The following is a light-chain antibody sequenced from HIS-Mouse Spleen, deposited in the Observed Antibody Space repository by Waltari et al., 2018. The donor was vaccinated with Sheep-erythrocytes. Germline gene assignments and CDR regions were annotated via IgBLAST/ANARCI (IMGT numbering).Light chain of an antibody. V-gene: IGLV2-11*01. Sequence: QSALTQPRSASGSPGQSVTISCTGTSSDAGGYNYVPWYQQHPGKAPKLMIYDVSKRPSGVPDRFSGSKSGNTASLTISGLQAEDEADYYCCSYAGSYTLVFGGGTKLTVL. CDR2: DVS. J-gene: IGLJ2*01. CDR1: SSDAGGYNY. CDR3: CSYAGSYTLV.